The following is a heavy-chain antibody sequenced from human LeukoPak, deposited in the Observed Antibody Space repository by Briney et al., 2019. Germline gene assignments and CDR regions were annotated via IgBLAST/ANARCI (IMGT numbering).Heavy chain of an antibody. D-gene: IGHD3-22*01. Sequence: SETLSLTCTVSGGSISNGGYHWSWIRQPPGKGLEWIGSIYYSGSTYYNPSLKSRITISVDTSKNQFSLKLSSVTAADTAVYYCAAPRGYYYDSSGYQFDYWGQGTLVTVSS. CDR1: GGSISNGGYH. J-gene: IGHJ4*02. CDR2: IYYSGST. V-gene: IGHV4-39*01. CDR3: AAPRGYYYDSSGYQFDY.